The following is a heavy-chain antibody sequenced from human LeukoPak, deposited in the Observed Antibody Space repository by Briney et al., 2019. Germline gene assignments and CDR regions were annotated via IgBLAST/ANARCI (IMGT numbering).Heavy chain of an antibody. V-gene: IGHV1-46*01. J-gene: IGHJ4*02. CDR1: GYTFTSYY. Sequence: ASVKVSCKASGYTFTSYYMHWVRQASGQGLEWMGIINPSGGSTSYAQKFQGRVTMTRDTSTSTVYMELSSLRSEDTAVYYCARGARRVDIVVVPAAINEPGFDYWGQGTLVTVSS. CDR3: ARGARRVDIVVVPAAINEPGFDY. CDR2: INPSGGST. D-gene: IGHD2-2*02.